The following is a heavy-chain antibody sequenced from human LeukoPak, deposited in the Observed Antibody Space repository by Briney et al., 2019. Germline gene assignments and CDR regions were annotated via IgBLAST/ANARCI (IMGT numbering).Heavy chain of an antibody. CDR1: GGSISSSSYY. V-gene: IGHV4-39*01. J-gene: IGHJ4*02. CDR3: ASAPTVWFGDFSHFDY. CDR2: IYYSGST. Sequence: PSETLSLTCTVSGGSISSSSYYWGWIRQPPGKGLEWIGSIYYSGSTYYNPSLKSRVTISVDTSKNQFSLKLSSVTAADTAVYYCASAPTVWFGDFSHFDYWGQGTLVTVSS. D-gene: IGHD3-10*01.